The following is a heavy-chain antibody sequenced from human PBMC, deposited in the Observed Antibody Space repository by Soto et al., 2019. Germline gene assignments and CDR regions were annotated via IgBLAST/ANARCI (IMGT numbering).Heavy chain of an antibody. Sequence: EVQLLESGGGLVQPGGSLRLSCAASGFTFTNYAMSWVRQAPGKGLEWVAGIVGADSVKGRFYADSVKGRFTIFRDNSKNTLSLQMNSLRAEDTAVYYCAKARLELRPSSFDYWGQGTLVTVSS. V-gene: IGHV3-23*01. J-gene: IGHJ4*02. CDR1: GFTFTNYA. CDR3: AKARLELRPSSFDY. D-gene: IGHD1-7*01. CDR2: IVGADSVKGR.